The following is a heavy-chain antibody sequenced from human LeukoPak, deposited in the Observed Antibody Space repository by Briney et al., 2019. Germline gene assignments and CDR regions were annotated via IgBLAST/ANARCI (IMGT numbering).Heavy chain of an antibody. D-gene: IGHD2/OR15-2a*01. CDR1: ENTFTTYY. Sequence: GASLKISCECSENTFTTYYISGVHQLPGKGVEWMERIDASDSHTSYSPSFQGHVTFSVKKSNNTAYLQCNSLKASYTAMYYCAILRDYWGQGTLVTVSS. CDR2: IDASDSHT. J-gene: IGHJ4*02. V-gene: IGHV5-10-1*01. CDR3: AILRDY.